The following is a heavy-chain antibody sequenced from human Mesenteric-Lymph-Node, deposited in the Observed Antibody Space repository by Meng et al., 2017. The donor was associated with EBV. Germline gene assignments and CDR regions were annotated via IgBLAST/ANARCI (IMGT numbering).Heavy chain of an antibody. CDR2: ISGSSST. V-gene: IGHV3-11*01. J-gene: IGHJ4*02. CDR1: GFTFSDYY. Sequence: QVHLVESGGDLVKPGGSLGLSCAASGFTFSDYYMSWIRQAPGKGLEWLSYISGSSSTYYADSVKGRFTISRDNTKNSLYLQMSSLRDEDTAVYYCARDVDRRFEYWGRGTMVTVSS. CDR3: ARDVDRRFEY.